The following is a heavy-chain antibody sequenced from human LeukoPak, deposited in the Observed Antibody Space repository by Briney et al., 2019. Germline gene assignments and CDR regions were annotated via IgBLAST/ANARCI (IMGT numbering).Heavy chain of an antibody. CDR2: IKQDGSEK. D-gene: IGHD1-26*01. J-gene: IGHJ4*02. CDR3: ARRIVGPSSGGDY. CDR1: GFIFSDFH. V-gene: IGHV3-7*01. Sequence: GDSLRLSCAGSGFIFSDFHVNWVRQAPGKGLELVANIKQDGSEKYYVDSVQGRFTISRDNAKNSLYLQMNSLRVEDTAVYYCARRIVGPSSGGDYWGQGTPVTVSS.